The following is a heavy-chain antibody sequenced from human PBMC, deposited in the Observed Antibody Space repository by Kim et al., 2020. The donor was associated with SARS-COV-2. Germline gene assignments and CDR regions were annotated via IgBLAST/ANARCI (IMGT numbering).Heavy chain of an antibody. J-gene: IGHJ4*02. CDR3: AKSRRRRYYYDSSGYPNNTPFDY. CDR1: GFTFSSYA. Sequence: GGSLRLSCAASGFTFSSYAMSWVRQAPGKGLEWVSAISGSGGSTYYADSVKGRFTISRDNSKNTLYLQMNSLRAEDTAVYYCAKSRRRRYYYDSSGYPNNTPFDYWGQGTLVTVSS. D-gene: IGHD3-22*01. V-gene: IGHV3-23*01. CDR2: ISGSGGST.